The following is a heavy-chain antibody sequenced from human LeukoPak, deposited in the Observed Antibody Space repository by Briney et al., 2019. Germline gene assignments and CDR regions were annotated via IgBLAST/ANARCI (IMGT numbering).Heavy chain of an antibody. Sequence: PGGSLRLSCTASGFTFGTYDMSWVRQAPGKGLEWVSTVRVNGRSTYYADSVKGRFTISRDDSKNTLYLQMNSLRAEDTAVYYCAKDPPVPGYWGQGTLVTVSS. V-gene: IGHV3-23*01. CDR3: AKDPPVPGY. CDR2: VRVNGRST. CDR1: GFTFGTYD. D-gene: IGHD6-6*01. J-gene: IGHJ4*02.